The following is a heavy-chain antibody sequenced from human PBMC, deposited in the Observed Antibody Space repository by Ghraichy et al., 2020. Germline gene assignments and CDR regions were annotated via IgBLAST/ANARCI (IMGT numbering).Heavy chain of an antibody. CDR1: GGSISSYY. D-gene: IGHD5-18*01. CDR2: IYYSGST. Sequence: GSLRLSCTVSGGSISSYYWSWIRQPPGKGLEWIGYIYYSGSTNYNPSLKNRVTISVDTSKNQFSLKLSSVTAADTAVYYCASVRGYSYGLGGMDVWCKGNTVTVSS. J-gene: IGHJ6*04. V-gene: IGHV4-59*01. CDR3: ASVRGYSYGLGGMDV.